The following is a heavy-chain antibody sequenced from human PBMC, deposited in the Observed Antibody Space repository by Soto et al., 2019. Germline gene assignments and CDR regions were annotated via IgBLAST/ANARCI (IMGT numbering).Heavy chain of an antibody. Sequence: GGSLRLSCAASGFTVSSNYMSWVRQAPGKGLEWVSVIYSGGSTYYPDSVKGRFTISRDNSKNTLYLQMNSLRAEDTAVYYCARGSYYYYYMDVWGKGTTVTVSS. CDR2: IYSGGST. CDR1: GFTVSSNY. CDR3: ARGSYYYYYMDV. J-gene: IGHJ6*03. V-gene: IGHV3-53*01.